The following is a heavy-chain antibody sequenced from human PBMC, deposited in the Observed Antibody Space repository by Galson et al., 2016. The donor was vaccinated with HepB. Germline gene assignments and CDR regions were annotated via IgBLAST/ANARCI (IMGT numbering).Heavy chain of an antibody. CDR3: ARGLAVVVTALRGALDI. Sequence: SVKVSCKASGGTFANYDMNWVRQVPGQGLEWMGGVVPLFETRNYAQKFQGRLTITADESTSTAYMELNSLKSDDTAVYYCARGLAVVVTALRGALDIWGQGVLVTVPS. D-gene: IGHD2-21*02. J-gene: IGHJ4*02. CDR1: GGTFANYD. CDR2: VVPLFETR. V-gene: IGHV1-69*13.